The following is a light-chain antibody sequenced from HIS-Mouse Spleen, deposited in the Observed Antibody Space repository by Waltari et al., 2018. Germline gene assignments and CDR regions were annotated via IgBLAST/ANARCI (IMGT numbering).Light chain of an antibody. Sequence: EIVLTQSQATLSLSPGERATLSCRASQSVSSYLAWYQQKPGQAPRLHIYDASNRATGIPARFSGSGSGTDFTLTISRLEPEDFAVYYCQQRSNWPPRVTFGQGTRLEIK. CDR1: QSVSSY. V-gene: IGKV3-11*01. CDR3: QQRSNWPPRVT. CDR2: DAS. J-gene: IGKJ5*01.